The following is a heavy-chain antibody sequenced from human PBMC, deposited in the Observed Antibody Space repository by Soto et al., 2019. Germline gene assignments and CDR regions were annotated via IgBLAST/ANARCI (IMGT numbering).Heavy chain of an antibody. CDR1: GYSISSGYY. CDR2: IYHSGST. J-gene: IGHJ6*02. CDR3: ARRGPNCSSTSCYRNYYYYGMDV. V-gene: IGHV4-38-2*01. Sequence: SETLSLTCAVSGYSISSGYYWGWIRQPPGKGLEWIGSIYHSGSTYYNPSLKSRVTISVDTSKNQFSLKLSSVTAADTAVYYCARRGPNCSSTSCYRNYYYYGMDVWGQGTTVTV. D-gene: IGHD2-2*02.